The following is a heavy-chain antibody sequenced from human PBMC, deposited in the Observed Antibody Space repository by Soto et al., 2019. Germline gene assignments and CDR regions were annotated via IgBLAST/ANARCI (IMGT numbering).Heavy chain of an antibody. CDR2: MNPFSGNA. J-gene: IGHJ4*02. Sequence: QVQLVQSGAEVKKPGASVRVSCKASGYTFTSYDIYWVRQATGQGLEWMGWMNPFSGNAVYTQKFQDRVTMTRDTSINTGYMEMSGLRSEDTAVYYCTRGQGNHWGQGSLVTVSS. CDR3: TRGQGNH. V-gene: IGHV1-8*01. CDR1: GYTFTSYD.